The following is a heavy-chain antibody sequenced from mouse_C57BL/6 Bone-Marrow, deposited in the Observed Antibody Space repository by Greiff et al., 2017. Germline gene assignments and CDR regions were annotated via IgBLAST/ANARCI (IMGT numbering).Heavy chain of an antibody. CDR1: GYTFTSYW. Sequence: QVQLQQPGTELVKPGASVKLSCKASGYTFTSYWMHWVKQRPGQGLEWIGNINPSNGGTNYNEKFKSKATLAVDKSSSTSYMQLISLTSQDSAVYYCARDYDYHYYAMDYWGQGTSVTVSS. CDR2: INPSNGGT. CDR3: ARDYDYHYYAMDY. J-gene: IGHJ4*01. V-gene: IGHV1-53*01. D-gene: IGHD2-4*01.